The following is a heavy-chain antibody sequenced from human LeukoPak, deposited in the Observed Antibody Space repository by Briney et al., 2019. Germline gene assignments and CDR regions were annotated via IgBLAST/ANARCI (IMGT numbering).Heavy chain of an antibody. CDR2: INYSGST. CDR1: GDSISSSSYY. CDR3: ARDLRWAPSRDAFDI. J-gene: IGHJ3*02. D-gene: IGHD4-23*01. V-gene: IGHV4-39*07. Sequence: SETLSLTCTVSGDSISSSSYYWGWIRQPPGKGLESIGSINYSGSTHYNPSLKSRVTISVDTSKNQFSLRLSSVTAADTAAYYCARDLRWAPSRDAFDIWGRGTMVTVSS.